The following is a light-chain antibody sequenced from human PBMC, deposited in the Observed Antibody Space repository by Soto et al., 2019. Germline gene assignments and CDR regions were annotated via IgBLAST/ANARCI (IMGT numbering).Light chain of an antibody. CDR3: QQSYSTLPFT. J-gene: IGKJ5*01. CDR2: AAS. Sequence: DIPMTQSPSSLSASVGDRVTITCRASQSISSYLNWYQQKPGKAPKLLIYAASSLQSGVPSRFSGSGSGTDFTPTISSLQPEDFATYYCQQSYSTLPFTFGQGTRLEIK. CDR1: QSISSY. V-gene: IGKV1-39*01.